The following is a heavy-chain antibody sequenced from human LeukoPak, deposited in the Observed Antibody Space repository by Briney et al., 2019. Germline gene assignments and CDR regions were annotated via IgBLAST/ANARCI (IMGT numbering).Heavy chain of an antibody. CDR2: IDSSGGT. J-gene: IGHJ4*02. CDR1: GASISNYL. Sequence: SETLSLTCTVSGASISNYLWSWIRQTAGKRLEWIGHIDSSGGTYYNPSLKSGVTMSVDTSKNQVFVKLTSVTAADTAVYYCVRDGYSTAWGYYSDSWGQGILVTVSS. D-gene: IGHD4-11*01. V-gene: IGHV4-4*07. CDR3: VRDGYSTAWGYYSDS.